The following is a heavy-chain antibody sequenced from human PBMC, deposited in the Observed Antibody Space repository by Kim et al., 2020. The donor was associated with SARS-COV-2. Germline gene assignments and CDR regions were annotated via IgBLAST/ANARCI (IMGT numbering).Heavy chain of an antibody. CDR2: INHSGST. CDR3: ARSGDCSGGSCSTYYYYGMDG. J-gene: IGHJ6*02. D-gene: IGHD2-15*01. V-gene: IGHV4-34*01. Sequence: SETLSLTCAVYGGSFSGYYWSWIRQPPGKGLEWIGEINHSGSTNYNPSLKSRVTISVDTSKNQFSLKLSSVTAADTAVYYCARSGDCSGGSCSTYYYYGMDGWGQGTTVTVS. CDR1: GGSFSGYY.